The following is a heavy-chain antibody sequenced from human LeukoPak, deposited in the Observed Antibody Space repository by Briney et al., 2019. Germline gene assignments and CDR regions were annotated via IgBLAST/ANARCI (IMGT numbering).Heavy chain of an antibody. CDR1: GGSISSYY. CDR2: IYSTGST. D-gene: IGHD6-13*01. CDR3: ARQIASAGTAGFDF. Sequence: SETLSLTCTVSGGSISSYYWSWIRQPAGKGLEWIGRIYSTGSTNYNPSLKSRVTMSVDTSKNQFSLRLRSVTAADTAVYYCARQIASAGTAGFDFWGQGALVIVSS. J-gene: IGHJ4*02. V-gene: IGHV4-4*07.